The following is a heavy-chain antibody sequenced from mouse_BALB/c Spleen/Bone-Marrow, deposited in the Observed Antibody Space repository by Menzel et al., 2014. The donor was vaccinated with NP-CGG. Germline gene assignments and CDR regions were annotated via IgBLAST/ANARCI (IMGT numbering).Heavy chain of an antibody. CDR1: GFNIKDTY. Sequence: EVQGVESGAELVKPGASVKLSCTASGFNIKDTYMHWVKQRPEQGLEWIGRIDPANGNTKYDPKFQGKATITADTSSNTAYLQLSSLTSEDTAVYYCARWLLPYGLDYWGQGTPVTVSS. D-gene: IGHD2-3*01. V-gene: IGHV14-3*02. CDR2: IDPANGNT. CDR3: ARWLLPYGLDY. J-gene: IGHJ4*01.